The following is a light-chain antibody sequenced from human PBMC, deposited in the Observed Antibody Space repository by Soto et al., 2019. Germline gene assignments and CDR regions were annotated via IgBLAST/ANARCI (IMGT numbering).Light chain of an antibody. Sequence: SPMTQIPSFLSASVSDRVTITCRASQAISNYLNWYQQKPGRAPKRLIYAASSLQRGVPSRFSGSGSGTEFTFTTSSLQPEDFATYYCLHHNNYPLTFGQGAKVAIK. CDR2: AAS. CDR3: LHHNNYPLT. V-gene: IGKV1-17*01. CDR1: QAISNY. J-gene: IGKJ1*01.